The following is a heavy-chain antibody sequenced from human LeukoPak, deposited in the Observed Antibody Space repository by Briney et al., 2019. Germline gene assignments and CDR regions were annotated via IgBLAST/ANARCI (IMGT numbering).Heavy chain of an antibody. CDR1: GYSISSGYY. CDR3: ARDYGDLSDAFDI. Sequence: SETLSLTCAVSGYSISSGYYWGWIRPPPGKGLEWIGIIYQSGSTYYNPSLKSRVTISVDTSKNQFSLKLSSVTAADTAVYYCARDYGDLSDAFDIWGQGTMVTVSS. D-gene: IGHD4-17*01. V-gene: IGHV4-38-2*02. J-gene: IGHJ3*02. CDR2: IYQSGST.